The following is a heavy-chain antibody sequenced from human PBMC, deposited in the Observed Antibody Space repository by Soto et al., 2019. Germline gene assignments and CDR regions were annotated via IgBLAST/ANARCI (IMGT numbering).Heavy chain of an antibody. CDR1: GFSLSTSGVG. J-gene: IGHJ3*02. Sequence: GSGPTLVNPTQTLTLTCAFSGFSLSTSGVGVGWIRQPPGKALEWLAPIYWDDDKRYSPSLKSRLTITKDTSKNQVVLTMTNMDPVDTATYYCALLNYFCTVRLMARSFVICCKGTMDTVSS. V-gene: IGHV2-5*02. CDR3: ALLNYFCTVRLMARSFVI. D-gene: IGHD3-16*01. CDR2: IYWDDDK.